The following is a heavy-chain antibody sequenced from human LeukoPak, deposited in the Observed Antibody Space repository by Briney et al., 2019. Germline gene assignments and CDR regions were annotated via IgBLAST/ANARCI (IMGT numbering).Heavy chain of an antibody. CDR2: ISGSGGST. V-gene: IGHV3-23*01. J-gene: IGHJ4*02. CDR3: AKSEWLVYFDY. D-gene: IGHD6-19*01. CDR1: GFTVTSNY. Sequence: GGSLRLSCVASGFTVTSNYMSWVRQAPGKGLEWVSAISGSGGSTYYADSVKGRFTISRDNSKNTLYLQMNSLRAEDTAVYYCAKSEWLVYFDYWGQGTLVTVSS.